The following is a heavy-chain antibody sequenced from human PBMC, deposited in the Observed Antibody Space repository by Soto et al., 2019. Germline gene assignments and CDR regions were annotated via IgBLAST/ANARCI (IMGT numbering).Heavy chain of an antibody. D-gene: IGHD3-10*01. CDR1: GFTFSDAW. CDR2: IKRKNDGGTT. CDR3: TTDVFLWFGNDY. V-gene: IGHV3-15*07. J-gene: IGHJ4*02. Sequence: GGSLRLSCAASGFTFSDAWMNWVRQAPGKGLEWVGRIKRKNDGGTTDYAAPVKGRFTISRDDSKNTVYLQMNSLKTEDTAVYHCTTDVFLWFGNDYWGQGTLVTV.